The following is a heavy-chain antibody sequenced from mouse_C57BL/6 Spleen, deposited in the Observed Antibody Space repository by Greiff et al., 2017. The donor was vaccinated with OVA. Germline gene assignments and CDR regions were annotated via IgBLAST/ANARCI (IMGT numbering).Heavy chain of an antibody. J-gene: IGHJ3*01. Sequence: QLQQSGPVLVKPGASVKMSCKASGYTFTDYNMHWVKQSHGKSLEWIGYINPNNGGTSYNQKFKGKATLTVNKSSSTAYMELRSLTSEDSAVYYCAGGLRLFAYWGQGTLVTVSA. D-gene: IGHD2-4*01. V-gene: IGHV1-22*01. CDR1: GYTFTDYN. CDR3: AGGLRLFAY. CDR2: INPNNGGT.